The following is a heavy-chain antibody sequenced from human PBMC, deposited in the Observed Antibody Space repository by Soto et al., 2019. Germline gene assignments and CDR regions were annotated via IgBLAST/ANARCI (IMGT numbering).Heavy chain of an antibody. D-gene: IGHD3-10*01. V-gene: IGHV3-30*18. J-gene: IGHJ4*02. Sequence: AGGSLRLSCVASGFTFSGYGMHWVRQAPGKGLEWLAVISHDGSDKYYADSVRGRFTISRDNSENTLYLQMNSLRPEDTAVYYCAKEDVWFAKDCWGQGTLVTVSS. CDR3: AKEDVWFAKDC. CDR1: GFTFSGYG. CDR2: ISHDGSDK.